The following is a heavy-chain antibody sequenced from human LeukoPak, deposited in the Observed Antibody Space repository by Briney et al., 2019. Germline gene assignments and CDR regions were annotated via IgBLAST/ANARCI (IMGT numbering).Heavy chain of an antibody. CDR3: AREAVTLAAFDI. CDR1: GGSFSGYY. J-gene: IGHJ3*02. Sequence: PSETLSLTCAVYGGSFSGYYWSWIRQPPGKGLEWIGYIYYSGSTNYNPSLKSRVTISVDTSKNQFSLKLSSVTAADTAVYYCAREAVTLAAFDIWGQGTMVTVSS. D-gene: IGHD3-16*01. V-gene: IGHV4-59*12. CDR2: IYYSGST.